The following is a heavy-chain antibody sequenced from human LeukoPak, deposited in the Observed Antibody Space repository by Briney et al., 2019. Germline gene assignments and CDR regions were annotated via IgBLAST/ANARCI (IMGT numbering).Heavy chain of an antibody. CDR2: ISGSGGST. J-gene: IGHJ5*02. CDR1: GFTFSSYA. Sequence: AGGSLRLSCAASGFTFSSYAMSWVRQAPGKGLEWVSAISGSGGSTYYADSVKGRFTISRDNSKNTLYLQMNSLRAEDTAVYYCAKSGSSSWYEGANWFDPWGQGTLVTVSS. V-gene: IGHV3-23*01. D-gene: IGHD6-13*01. CDR3: AKSGSSSWYEGANWFDP.